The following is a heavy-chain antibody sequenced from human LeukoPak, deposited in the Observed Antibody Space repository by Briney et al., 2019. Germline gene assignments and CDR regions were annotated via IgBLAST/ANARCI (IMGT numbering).Heavy chain of an antibody. V-gene: IGHV4-61*02. CDR3: ARGSWQLAEEVY. J-gene: IGHJ4*02. CDR2: IYTSGST. Sequence: SETLSLTCTVSGGSISSGNYYWSWIRQPAGKGLEWIGRIYTSGSTNYNPSLQSRVTISVDLSKNQFSLKLSSVTAADTAVYYCARGSWQLAEEVYWGQGTLVTVSS. D-gene: IGHD6-6*01. CDR1: GGSISSGNYY.